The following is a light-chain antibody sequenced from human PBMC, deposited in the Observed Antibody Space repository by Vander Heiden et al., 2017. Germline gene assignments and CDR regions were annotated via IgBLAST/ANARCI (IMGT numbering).Light chain of an antibody. V-gene: IGLV3-9*01. J-gene: IGLJ3*02. Sequence: AWITSRRKVGGSEDVAWYQQKPDQAPVLIMYGGTNRPSGVPKRFSGSKSVNTASLTISGAQAGDEADYYCQVWESSPKWVFGGGTKLTVL. CDR1: VGGSED. CDR3: QVWESSPKWV. CDR2: GGT.